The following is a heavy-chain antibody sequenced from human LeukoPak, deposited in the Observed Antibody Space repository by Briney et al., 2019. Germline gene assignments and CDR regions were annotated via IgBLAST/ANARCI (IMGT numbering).Heavy chain of an antibody. J-gene: IGHJ3*02. CDR3: ARHRMYYYDSSGRGVADAFDI. CDR2: IYYSGST. CDR1: GGSISSSSYY. Sequence: SETLSLTCTVSGGSISSSSYYWGWIRQPPGKGLEWIGSIYYSGSTYYNPSLKSRVTISVDTSKDQFSLKLSSVTAADTAVYSCARHRMYYYDSSGRGVADAFDIWGQGTMVTVSS. D-gene: IGHD3-22*01. V-gene: IGHV4-39*01.